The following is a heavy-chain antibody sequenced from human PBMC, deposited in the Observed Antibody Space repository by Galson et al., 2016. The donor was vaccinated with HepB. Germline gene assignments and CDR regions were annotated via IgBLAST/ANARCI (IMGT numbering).Heavy chain of an antibody. V-gene: IGHV6-1*01. CDR1: GDSVYNNGAA. D-gene: IGHD3-10*01. CDR3: ARAVMPGRGMDV. Sequence: CAISGDSVYNNGAAWVWIRQSPSRGLEWLGRTFYRSTWENHYAGSVKNRITIRPDTSRNQFSMHLNSVTPEDTAVYSCARAVMPGRGMDVWGQGTTVTVSS. J-gene: IGHJ6*02. CDR2: TFYRSTWEN.